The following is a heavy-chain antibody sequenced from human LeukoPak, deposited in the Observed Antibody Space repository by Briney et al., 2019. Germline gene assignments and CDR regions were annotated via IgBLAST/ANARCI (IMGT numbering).Heavy chain of an antibody. V-gene: IGHV3-74*01. CDR3: ARDRRETYCSGDCYSGSIDY. CDR1: GFTFTNYYW. Sequence: TGGSLRLSCAASGFTFTNYYWMHWVRQAPGKGLVWVSRINSDGSSTSYADSVKGRFTISRDNAKNTVYLQMNSPRVEDTAVYYCARDRRETYCSGDCYSGSIDYWGQGTLVTVSS. J-gene: IGHJ4*02. D-gene: IGHD2-21*02. CDR2: INSDGSST.